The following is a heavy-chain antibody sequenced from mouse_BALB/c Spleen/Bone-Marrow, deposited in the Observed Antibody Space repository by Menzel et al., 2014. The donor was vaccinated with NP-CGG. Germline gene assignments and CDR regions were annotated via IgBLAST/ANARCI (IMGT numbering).Heavy chain of an antibody. D-gene: IGHD1-1*01. CDR1: GFNIKDTY. Sequence: VQGVESGAELVKPGASVKLSCTASGFNIKDTYMHWVKQRPEQGLEWIGRIDPANGNTKYDPKFQGKATITADTSSNTAYLQLSSLTSEDTAVYYCARSYGSSPFDYWGQGTTLTVSS. V-gene: IGHV14-3*02. CDR2: IDPANGNT. J-gene: IGHJ2*01. CDR3: ARSYGSSPFDY.